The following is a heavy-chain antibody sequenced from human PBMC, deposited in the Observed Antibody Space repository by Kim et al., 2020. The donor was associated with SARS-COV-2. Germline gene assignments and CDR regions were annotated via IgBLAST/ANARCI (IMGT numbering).Heavy chain of an antibody. CDR1: GGSFSGYY. Sequence: SETLSLTCAVYGGSFSGYYWSWIRQPPGKGLEWIGEINHSGSTNYNPSLKSRVTISVDTSKNQFSLKLSPVTAADTAVYYCARGAGSGRRWDAFDYWGQGTLGTVSS. D-gene: IGHD3-10*01. J-gene: IGHJ4*02. CDR2: INHSGST. V-gene: IGHV4-34*01. CDR3: ARGAGSGRRWDAFDY.